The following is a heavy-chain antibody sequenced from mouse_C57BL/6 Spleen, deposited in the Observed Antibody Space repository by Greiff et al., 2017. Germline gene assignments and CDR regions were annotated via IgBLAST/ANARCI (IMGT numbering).Heavy chain of an antibody. CDR3: ASLYGYAY. D-gene: IGHD2-2*01. J-gene: IGHJ3*01. Sequence: VKLVESGPGLVQPSQSLSITCTVSGFSLTSYGVHWVRRSPGKGLEWRGVIWSGGSTDYNAAIISRLSISKDNSKSQVFFKMNSLQADDTAIYYCASLYGYAYWGQGTLVTVSA. V-gene: IGHV2-2*01. CDR2: IWSGGST. CDR1: GFSLTSYG.